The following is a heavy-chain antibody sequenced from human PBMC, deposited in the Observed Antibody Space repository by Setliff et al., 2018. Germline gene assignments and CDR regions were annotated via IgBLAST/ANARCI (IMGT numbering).Heavy chain of an antibody. CDR1: GFTFSSYW. D-gene: IGHD6-6*01. J-gene: IGHJ4*02. Sequence: GESLKISCAASGFTFSSYWMHWARQAPGKGLVWVSRINSDGSSTSYADSVKGRFTISRDNAKNTLYLQMNSLRAEDTAVYYCARGIAARPGMGFDYWGQGTLVTVSS. V-gene: IGHV3-74*01. CDR3: ARGIAARPGMGFDY. CDR2: INSDGSST.